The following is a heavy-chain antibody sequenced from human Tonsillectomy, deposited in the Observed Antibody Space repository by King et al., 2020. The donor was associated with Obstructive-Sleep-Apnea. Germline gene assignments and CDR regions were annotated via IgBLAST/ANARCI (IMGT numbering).Heavy chain of an antibody. CDR3: SGLRYFDSIDF. CDR2: IYYSGST. V-gene: IGHV4-31*03. CDR1: GGSISSGGYY. D-gene: IGHD3-9*01. J-gene: IGHJ4*02. Sequence: QLQESGPGLVKPSQTLSLTCTVSGGSISSGGYYWSWIRQHPGKGLEWIGYIYYSGSTSYNPSLKSRVTISVDTSKNQFSLKLSSVTAADTAVYYCSGLRYFDSIDFWGQGTLVTVSS.